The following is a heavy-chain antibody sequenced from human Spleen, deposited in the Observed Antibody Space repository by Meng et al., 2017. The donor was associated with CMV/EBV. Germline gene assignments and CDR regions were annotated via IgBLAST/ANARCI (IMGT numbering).Heavy chain of an antibody. CDR1: GYPFTNYG. V-gene: IGHV1-18*01. CDR2: IGTAHYEGDT. CDR3: ARDRSSSDY. Sequence: CKASGYPFTNYGISWGRQAPGQGLEWMGWIGTAHYEGDTNYAEKFEGRVTVTTDTSTATAYMELRNLGPDDTAVYYCARDRSSSDYWGQGTLVTVSS. J-gene: IGHJ4*02.